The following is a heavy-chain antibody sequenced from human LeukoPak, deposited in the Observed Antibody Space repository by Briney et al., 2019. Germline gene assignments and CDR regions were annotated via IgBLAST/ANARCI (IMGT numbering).Heavy chain of an antibody. V-gene: IGHV1-18*01. CDR1: GYTFTSYG. Sequence: GASVKVSCKASGYTFTSYGISWVRQAPGQGLEWMGWISAYNGNTNYAQKLQGRVTMTTDTSTSTAYMELRSLRSDDTAVYYCARGYCSGGSCYLPYFDYWGQGTLVTVSS. CDR3: ARGYCSGGSCYLPYFDY. J-gene: IGHJ4*02. CDR2: ISAYNGNT. D-gene: IGHD2-15*01.